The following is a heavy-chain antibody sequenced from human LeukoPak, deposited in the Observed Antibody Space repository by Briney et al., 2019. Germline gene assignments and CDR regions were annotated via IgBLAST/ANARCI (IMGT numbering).Heavy chain of an antibody. CDR3: ARGRTTVTSVFDY. J-gene: IGHJ4*02. D-gene: IGHD4-11*01. CDR2: INPSSGAS. CDR1: GYTFTSYA. V-gene: IGHV1-46*01. Sequence: ASVKVSCKASGYTFTSYAMNWVRQAPGQGFEWMGIINPSSGASRYAQKFQGRVTMTRDMSTSTVYMELSSLRSEDTALYYCARGRTTVTSVFDYWGQGTLVTVSS.